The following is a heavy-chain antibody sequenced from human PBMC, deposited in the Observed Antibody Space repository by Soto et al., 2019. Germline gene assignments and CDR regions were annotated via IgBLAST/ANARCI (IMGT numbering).Heavy chain of an antibody. CDR2: ISYDGSNK. D-gene: IGHD1-26*01. Sequence: PGGSLRLSCAASGFTFSSYGMHWVRQAPGKGLEWVAVISYDGSNKYYADSVKGRFTISRDNSKNTLYLQMNSLRAEDTAVYYCAKDRWVDAFDIWGQGTMVT. CDR3: AKDRWVDAFDI. CDR1: GFTFSSYG. J-gene: IGHJ3*02. V-gene: IGHV3-30*18.